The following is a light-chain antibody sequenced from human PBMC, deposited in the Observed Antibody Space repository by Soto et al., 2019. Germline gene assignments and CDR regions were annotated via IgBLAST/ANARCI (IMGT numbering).Light chain of an antibody. J-gene: IGLJ1*01. CDR2: SND. CDR1: RSNIGSNN. Sequence: QTVVTQPPSASGTPGQRVTISCSRSRSNIGSNNVYWYQQLPGTAPKLLIYSNDKRPSGVPDRFSGSKSGTSASLAITGLQSEDEADYYCAAWDDSLNGVYVFGPGTKLTVL. V-gene: IGLV1-44*01. CDR3: AAWDDSLNGVYV.